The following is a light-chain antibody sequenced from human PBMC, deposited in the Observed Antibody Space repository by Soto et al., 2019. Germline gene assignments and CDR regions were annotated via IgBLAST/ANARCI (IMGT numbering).Light chain of an antibody. Sequence: DMQLTQSPSFLSASVGDRVTSTCRASQGISSYLAWYQQRPGKAPKLLMYGASTLQSGVPSRFSGSASGTTFTLTINNLQPEDFATYYCQQLNNFPRTFGQGTKVE. CDR3: QQLNNFPRT. CDR2: GAS. V-gene: IGKV1-9*01. J-gene: IGKJ1*01. CDR1: QGISSY.